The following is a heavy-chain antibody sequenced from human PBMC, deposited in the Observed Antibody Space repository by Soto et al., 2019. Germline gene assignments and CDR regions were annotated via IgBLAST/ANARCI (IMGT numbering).Heavy chain of an antibody. CDR3: ARVGDRAMAVSD. Sequence: QVQLQESGPGLVKPSQTLSLTCTVSGGSISSGDYYWGWIRQPPGKGLEWIGYVYYSGSTYYNPSLKSRVTISVDTSKNQFTLKLSSVTAADTAVYYCARVGDRAMAVSDWGQGTLVTVSS. D-gene: IGHD5-18*01. CDR2: VYYSGST. J-gene: IGHJ4*02. CDR1: GGSISSGDYY. V-gene: IGHV4-30-4*01.